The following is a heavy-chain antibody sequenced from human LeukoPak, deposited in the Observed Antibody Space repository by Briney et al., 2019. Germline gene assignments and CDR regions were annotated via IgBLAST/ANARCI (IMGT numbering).Heavy chain of an antibody. Sequence: SETLSLTCTVSGGSISSYYWSWIRQPAGKGLEWIGRIYTSGSTNYNPPLKSRVTMSVDTSKNQFSLKLSSVTAADTAVYYCASEKPSEGWFDPWGQGTLVTVSS. V-gene: IGHV4-4*07. CDR3: ASEKPSEGWFDP. D-gene: IGHD3-10*01. J-gene: IGHJ5*02. CDR1: GGSISSYY. CDR2: IYTSGST.